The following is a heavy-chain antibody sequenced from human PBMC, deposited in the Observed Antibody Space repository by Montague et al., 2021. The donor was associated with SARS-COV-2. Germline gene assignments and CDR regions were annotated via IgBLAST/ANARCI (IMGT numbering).Heavy chain of an antibody. V-gene: IGHV4-34*01. D-gene: IGHD6-19*01. Sequence: SETLSLTCAVYGGSFSGYYWSWIRQPPGKGLEWIGEINHSGSTNYNPSLKSRVTISVDTSKNRFSLKLSSVTAADTAVYYCARDAAVAGIDYWGQGTPVTVSS. CDR1: GGSFSGYY. J-gene: IGHJ4*02. CDR3: ARDAAVAGIDY. CDR2: INHSGST.